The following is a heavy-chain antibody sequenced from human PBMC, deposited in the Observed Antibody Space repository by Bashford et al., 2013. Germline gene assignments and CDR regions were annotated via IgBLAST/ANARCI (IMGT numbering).Heavy chain of an antibody. V-gene: IGHV4-61*01. Sequence: SETLSLTCTVSGGSVRSGSYYWSWMRQPPGKGLEWLGYVYYSGSTKYNPSLKSRVTISVDTSKNNFSLKLTSVTAADTAVYYCARVFADSTIYNWVDPWGQGTLVTVSS. CDR1: GGSVRSGSYY. D-gene: IGHD5/OR15-5a*01. J-gene: IGHJ5*02. CDR2: VYYSGST. CDR3: ARVFADSTIYNWVDP.